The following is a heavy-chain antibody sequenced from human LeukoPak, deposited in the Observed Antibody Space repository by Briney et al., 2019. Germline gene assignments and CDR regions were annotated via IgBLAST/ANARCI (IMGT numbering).Heavy chain of an antibody. CDR3: ARVLAIFGLDTTDFYMDV. J-gene: IGHJ6*03. CDR1: GASISSHY. V-gene: IGHV4-59*11. Sequence: PSETLSLTCAVSGASISSHYWSWIRQPPGKGLEWIGYTSGSISDNPSRKSRVAVSVDPSQNQVSLSLTSVTAADTAVYYCARVLAIFGLDTTDFYMDVWGKGTTVTVSS. CDR2: TSGSI. D-gene: IGHD3/OR15-3a*01.